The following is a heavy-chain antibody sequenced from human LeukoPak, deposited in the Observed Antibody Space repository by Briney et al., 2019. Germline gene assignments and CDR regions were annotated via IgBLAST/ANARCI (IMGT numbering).Heavy chain of an antibody. V-gene: IGHV1-69*04. Sequence: ASVKVSCKASGGTFSSYAISWVRQAPGQGLEWMGRIIPILGIANYAQKFQGRVTITADKSTSTAYMELSSLRSEDTAVYYCARETNWGYFDYWGQGTLVTVSS. CDR2: IIPILGIA. J-gene: IGHJ4*02. CDR1: GGTFSSYA. D-gene: IGHD7-27*01. CDR3: ARETNWGYFDY.